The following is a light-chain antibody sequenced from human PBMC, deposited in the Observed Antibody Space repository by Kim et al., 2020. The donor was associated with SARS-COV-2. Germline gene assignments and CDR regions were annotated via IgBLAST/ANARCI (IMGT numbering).Light chain of an antibody. CDR2: EVS. J-gene: IGLJ2*01. Sequence: QAITISCTGTSSDVGGYNYVAWYQQHPGKAPKLMIYEVSNRPSGVSNRFSGSKSGNTASLTISGLQAEDEADYYCSSYTSSSTYVVFGGGTQLTVL. CDR1: SSDVGGYNY. V-gene: IGLV2-14*01. CDR3: SSYTSSSTYVV.